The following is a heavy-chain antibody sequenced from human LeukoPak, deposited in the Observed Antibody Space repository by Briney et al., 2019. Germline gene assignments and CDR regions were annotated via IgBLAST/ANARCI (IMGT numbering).Heavy chain of an antibody. CDR1: GFTFSSYA. V-gene: IGHV3-23*01. J-gene: IGHJ4*02. CDR3: AKDYYDSSGRDLFDY. D-gene: IGHD3-22*01. Sequence: GGSLRLSCAASGFTFSSYAMNWVRQAPGKGLEWVSVISGSGNSYYADSVKGRFTISRDNSKNTLYLQMNSLRAEDTAVYYCAKDYYDSSGRDLFDYWGQGTLVTVSS. CDR2: ISGSGNS.